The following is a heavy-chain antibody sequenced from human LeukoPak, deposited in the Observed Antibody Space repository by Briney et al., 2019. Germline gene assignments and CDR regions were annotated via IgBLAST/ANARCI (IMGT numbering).Heavy chain of an antibody. CDR2: IYASGST. J-gene: IGHJ5*01. CDR3: ARGMYSSSWYHHWFDS. Sequence: KSSETLSLTCTVSGGSISIYHWSWFRQAPGKGLEWNGYIYASGSTNFNPSLKSRVTISVDTSKNQFSLKLSTVTAADTAVYYCARGMYSSSWYHHWFDSWGQGTLVTVSS. V-gene: IGHV4-59*01. CDR1: GGSISIYH. D-gene: IGHD6-13*01.